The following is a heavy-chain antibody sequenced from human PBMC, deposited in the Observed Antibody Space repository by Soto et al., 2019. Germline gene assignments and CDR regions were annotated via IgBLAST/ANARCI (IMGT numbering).Heavy chain of an antibody. CDR2: IIPILGSP. Sequence: QVQLVQSGAEVKKPGSSVKVSCKASGGPFSSFALNWVRQAPGQGLEWMGGIIPILGSPNYPQTFQGRVTITADESTSTVYLDLSSLKSEDSAVYYCARQVQRLWAYFDYWGQGNLVTVSS. D-gene: IGHD3-16*01. CDR1: GGPFSSFA. J-gene: IGHJ4*02. CDR3: ARQVQRLWAYFDY. V-gene: IGHV1-69*01.